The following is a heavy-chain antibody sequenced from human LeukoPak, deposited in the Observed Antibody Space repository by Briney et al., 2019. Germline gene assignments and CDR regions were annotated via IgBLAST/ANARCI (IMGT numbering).Heavy chain of an antibody. Sequence: GGSLRLSCAASGFTFSSYAMSWVRQAPGKGLEWVSGISGGGGSTYYADSVKGRFTISRDSPQNTLSLQMSSLRAEDTAIYYCAKVLSSWYYYYGMEVWGQGTTVTVSS. V-gene: IGHV3-23*01. J-gene: IGHJ6*01. CDR2: ISGGGGST. D-gene: IGHD2-15*01. CDR3: AKVLSSWYYYYGMEV. CDR1: GFTFSSYA.